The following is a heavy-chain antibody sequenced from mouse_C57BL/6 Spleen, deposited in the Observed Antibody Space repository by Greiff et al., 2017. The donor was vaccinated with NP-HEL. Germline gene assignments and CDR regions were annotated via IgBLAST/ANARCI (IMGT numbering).Heavy chain of an antibody. D-gene: IGHD2-4*01. CDR2: INYDGSST. CDR3: ARFGPYYDYDGAMDY. Sequence: EVQRVESEGGLVQPGSSMKLSCTASGFTFSDYYMAWVRQVPEKGLEWVANINYDGSSTYYLDSLKSRFIISRDNAKNILYLQMSSLKSEDTATYYCARFGPYYDYDGAMDYWGQGTSVTVSS. CDR1: GFTFSDYY. V-gene: IGHV5-16*01. J-gene: IGHJ4*01.